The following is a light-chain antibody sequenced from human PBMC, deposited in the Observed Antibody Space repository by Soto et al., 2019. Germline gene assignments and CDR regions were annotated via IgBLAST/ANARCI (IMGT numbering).Light chain of an antibody. CDR2: AAS. CDR3: QQASSFPFT. V-gene: IGKV1-12*01. CDR1: QRISNW. Sequence: DIQMTQYPSSVSASVGDRVTISCRASQRISNWLAWYQQKPGKAPNLLIYAASTLQSGAPSRFSGSGSGTDFILTISSLQPEDSGTYYCQQASSFPFTFGPGTKVDV. J-gene: IGKJ3*01.